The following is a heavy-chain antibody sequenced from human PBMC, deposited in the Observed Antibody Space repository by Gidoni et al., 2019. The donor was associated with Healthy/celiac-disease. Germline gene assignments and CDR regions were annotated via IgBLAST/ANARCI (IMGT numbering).Heavy chain of an antibody. J-gene: IGHJ4*02. CDR2: ISYDGSNK. Sequence: QVQLVESGGGVVQPGRSLRLSCAASGFTLSSYAMHWVRQAPGKGLEWVAVISYDGSNKYYADSVKGRFTISRDNSKNTLYLQMNSLRAEDTAVYYCATLGEAEYSGYAGGFDYWGQGTLVTVSS. V-gene: IGHV3-30*04. D-gene: IGHD5-12*01. CDR3: ATLGEAEYSGYAGGFDY. CDR1: GFTLSSYA.